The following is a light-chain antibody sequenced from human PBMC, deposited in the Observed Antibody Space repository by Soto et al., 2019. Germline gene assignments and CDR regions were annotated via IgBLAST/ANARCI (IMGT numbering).Light chain of an antibody. CDR1: SSDIGIYNL. Sequence: QSALTQPASVSGSPGQSITISCTGTSSDIGIYNLVSWYQQHPGKAPKLIIYEATKRPSGVSNRFSGSKSGNTVSLTVSGLQAEDEADYYCCLSASSTNFMFGGGTKLTVL. V-gene: IGLV2-23*02. CDR2: EAT. CDR3: CLSASSTNFM. J-gene: IGLJ3*02.